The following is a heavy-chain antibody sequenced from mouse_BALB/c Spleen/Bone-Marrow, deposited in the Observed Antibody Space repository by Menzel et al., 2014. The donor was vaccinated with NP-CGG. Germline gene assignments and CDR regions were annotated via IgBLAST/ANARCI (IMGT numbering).Heavy chain of an antibody. Sequence: DVMLVESGGGLVQPGGSLKLSCATSGFTFSDYYMYWVRQTPEKRLEWVAYISNGGGSTYYPDTVKGRFTISRDNAKNTLYLQMSRLKSEDTAMYYCARHNYDETWFSYWGQGALGTVSA. CDR1: GFTFSDYY. J-gene: IGHJ3*01. CDR3: ARHNYDETWFSY. CDR2: ISNGGGST. V-gene: IGHV5-12*02. D-gene: IGHD2-1*01.